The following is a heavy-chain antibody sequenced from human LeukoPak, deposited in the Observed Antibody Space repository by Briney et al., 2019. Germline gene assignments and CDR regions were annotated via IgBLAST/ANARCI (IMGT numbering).Heavy chain of an antibody. V-gene: IGHV3-49*04. CDR2: IRSKAYGGTT. J-gene: IGHJ4*02. CDR3: TRDQGVYYYDSSGYLY. D-gene: IGHD3-22*01. Sequence: GGSLRLSCTASGFTFGDYAMSWVRQAPGKGLEWVGFIRSKAYGGTTEYAASVKGRFTISRDDSKSIAYLQMNSLKTEDKAVYYCTRDQGVYYYDSSGYLYWGQGTLVTVSS. CDR1: GFTFGDYA.